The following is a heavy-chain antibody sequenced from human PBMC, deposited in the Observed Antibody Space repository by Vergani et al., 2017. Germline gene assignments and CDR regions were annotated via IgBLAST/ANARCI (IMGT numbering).Heavy chain of an antibody. CDR3: ATSLGDYGSGNYGMDV. CDR2: IYHSGST. J-gene: IGHJ6*02. D-gene: IGHD3-10*01. CDR1: GGSISSGGYS. Sequence: QLQLQESGSGLVKPSQTLSLTCAVSGGSISSGGYSWSWIRQPPGNGLEWIGYIYHSGSTYYNPSLKSRVPISVDRSNTQYSLKLSSVTAADTAVYYWATSLGDYGSGNYGMDVWGQGTTVTVSS. V-gene: IGHV4-30-2*01.